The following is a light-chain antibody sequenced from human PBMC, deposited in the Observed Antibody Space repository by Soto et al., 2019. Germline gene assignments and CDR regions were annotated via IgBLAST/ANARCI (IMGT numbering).Light chain of an antibody. CDR2: TAS. Sequence: DIQMTQSPSTLSAFVGDRVTITCRASQTISHWLAWYQQKSGKAPKLLIHTASNLESGVSSRFNGSGSGTDFTLIVSSLQPDDSATYYCQQYNSYPLTFGGGAKVDIK. V-gene: IGKV1-5*03. CDR1: QTISHW. J-gene: IGKJ4*01. CDR3: QQYNSYPLT.